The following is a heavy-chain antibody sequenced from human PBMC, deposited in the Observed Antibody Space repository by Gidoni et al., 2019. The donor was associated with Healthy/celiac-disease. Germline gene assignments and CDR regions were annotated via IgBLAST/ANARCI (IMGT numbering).Heavy chain of an antibody. V-gene: IGHV3-21*01. J-gene: IGHJ6*02. Sequence: EVQLVESGGGLVKPGGSLRRSCAACVFTFSSYSINWVRQAPGKGLEWVSSISSSSSYRYCADSVKGRFTSSRDNAKNSLYLQMNSLRAEDTAVYYCARGRYSYGYDAYYYGMDVWGQGTTVTVSS. CDR1: VFTFSSYS. D-gene: IGHD5-18*01. CDR2: ISSSSSYR. CDR3: ARGRYSYGYDAYYYGMDV.